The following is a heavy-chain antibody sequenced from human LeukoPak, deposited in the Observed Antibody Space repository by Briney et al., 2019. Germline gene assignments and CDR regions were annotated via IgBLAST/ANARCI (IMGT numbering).Heavy chain of an antibody. Sequence: PSETLSLTCTVSGGSISSYYWSWIRQPPGKGLEWIGYIYYIGSTNYNPSLKSRVTISVDTSKNQFSLKLSSLTAADTAVYYCASGETYYYDSSGHQGAFDIWGQGTMVTVSP. D-gene: IGHD3-22*01. CDR2: IYYIGST. J-gene: IGHJ3*02. CDR3: ASGETYYYDSSGHQGAFDI. CDR1: GGSISSYY. V-gene: IGHV4-59*01.